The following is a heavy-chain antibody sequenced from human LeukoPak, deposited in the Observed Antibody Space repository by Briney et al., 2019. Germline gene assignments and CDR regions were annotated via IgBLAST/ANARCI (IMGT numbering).Heavy chain of an antibody. Sequence: SQTLSLTCAISGDSVSSNSAAWNWIRQSPSRGLEWLGRTYYRSKWYNDYAVSVKSRITINPDTSKNQFSLQLNSVTPEDTAVYYCARADWHSSGWYRFDAFDIWGQGTMVTVSS. CDR3: ARADWHSSGWYRFDAFDI. D-gene: IGHD6-19*01. CDR1: GDSVSSNSAA. CDR2: TYYRSKWYN. V-gene: IGHV6-1*01. J-gene: IGHJ3*02.